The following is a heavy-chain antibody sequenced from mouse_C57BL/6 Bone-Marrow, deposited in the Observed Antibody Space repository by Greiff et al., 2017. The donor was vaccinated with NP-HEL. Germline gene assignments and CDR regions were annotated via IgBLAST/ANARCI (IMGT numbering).Heavy chain of an antibody. Sequence: VQLQQPGAELVKPGASVKMSCKASGYNFTSYWITWVKQSPGQGLEWIGDIYPGSGSTNYNENFKSKATLTVDTSSSTAYMQLSSLTSDDSAVYFCARSGYGNPPYFDYWGQGTTLTVSS. V-gene: IGHV1-55*01. CDR3: ARSGYGNPPYFDY. J-gene: IGHJ2*01. D-gene: IGHD2-10*02. CDR1: GYNFTSYW. CDR2: IYPGSGST.